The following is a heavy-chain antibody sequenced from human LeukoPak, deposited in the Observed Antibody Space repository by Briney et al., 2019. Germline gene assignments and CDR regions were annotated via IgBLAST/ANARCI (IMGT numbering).Heavy chain of an antibody. J-gene: IGHJ4*02. V-gene: IGHV4-59*12. Sequence: SETLSLTCTVSGGSISSYYWSWIRQPPGKGLEWIGYIYHSGSTYYNPSLKSRVTISVDRSKNQFSLKLSSVTAADTAVYYCARGFHYYGSGSYYNSLYYFDYWGQGTLVTVSS. CDR1: GGSISSYY. CDR2: IYHSGST. D-gene: IGHD3-10*01. CDR3: ARGFHYYGSGSYYNSLYYFDY.